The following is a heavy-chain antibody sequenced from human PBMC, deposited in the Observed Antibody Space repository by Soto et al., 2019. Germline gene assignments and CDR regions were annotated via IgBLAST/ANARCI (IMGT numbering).Heavy chain of an antibody. V-gene: IGHV1-3*01. CDR2: INAGNGNT. Sequence: ASVKVSCKASGYTFTSYAMHWVRQAPGQRLEWMGWINAGNGNTKHSQKFQGRVTITRDTSASTAYMELSSLRSEDTAVYYCARYALTGYYSYYFDYWGQGTLVTVSS. CDR3: ARYALTGYYSYYFDY. J-gene: IGHJ4*02. D-gene: IGHD3-9*01. CDR1: GYTFTSYA.